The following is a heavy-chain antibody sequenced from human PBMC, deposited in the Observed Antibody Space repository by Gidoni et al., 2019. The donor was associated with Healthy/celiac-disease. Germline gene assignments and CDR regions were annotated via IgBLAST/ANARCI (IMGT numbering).Heavy chain of an antibody. CDR3: ANLPSGYSGYDLGY. J-gene: IGHJ4*02. Sequence: EVQLLESGGGLVQPGGSLILSCAASGFTFRRYAMGWVRPAPGKGVELVSAISGSGGSTYYADSVKGRFTISRDNSKNTLYLQMNSLRAEDTAVYYCANLPSGYSGYDLGYWGQGTLVTVSS. CDR1: GFTFRRYA. CDR2: ISGSGGST. D-gene: IGHD5-12*01. V-gene: IGHV3-23*01.